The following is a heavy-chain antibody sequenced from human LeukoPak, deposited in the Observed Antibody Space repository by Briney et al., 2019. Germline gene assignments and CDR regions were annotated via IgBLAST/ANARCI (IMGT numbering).Heavy chain of an antibody. Sequence: GGSLRLSCVASGFTFSSYGMHWVRQAPGKGLEWVAVIWYDGSNKYYADSVKGRFTISRDNSKNTLYLQMNSLRAEDTAVYYCAKNGGFRVYSSSLNWFDPWGQGTLVTVSS. CDR2: IWYDGSNK. J-gene: IGHJ5*02. V-gene: IGHV3-33*06. CDR3: AKNGGFRVYSSSLNWFDP. D-gene: IGHD6-13*01. CDR1: GFTFSSYG.